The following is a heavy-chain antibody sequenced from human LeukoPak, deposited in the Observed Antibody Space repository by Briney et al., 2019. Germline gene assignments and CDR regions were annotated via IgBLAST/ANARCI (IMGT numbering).Heavy chain of an antibody. CDR2: IKQDGSEK. D-gene: IGHD6-19*01. CDR3: ARDRGSSGWYEFDY. V-gene: IGHV3-7*01. J-gene: IGHJ4*02. Sequence: TGGSLRISCAASGFTSSNYWMSWVRQAPGKGLEWVANIKQDGSEKYYVDSVKGRFTISGDNAKNSLYLQMNSLRAEDTAVYYCARDRGSSGWYEFDYWGQGTLVTVSS. CDR1: GFTSSNYW.